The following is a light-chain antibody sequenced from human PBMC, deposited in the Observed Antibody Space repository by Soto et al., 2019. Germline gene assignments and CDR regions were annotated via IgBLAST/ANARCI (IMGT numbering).Light chain of an antibody. J-gene: IGKJ1*01. CDR1: QSVGSD. CDR3: QQRSNWPRT. V-gene: IGKV3-11*01. CDR2: DAS. Sequence: DIVLTQSPATLSLSPGERATLSCRASQSVGSDLAWYQQTPAQAPRLLIYDASNRATGIPARFTGSGYGTDFTLTSNSLEPEDFADYYCQQRSNWPRTFGLGTKVEIK.